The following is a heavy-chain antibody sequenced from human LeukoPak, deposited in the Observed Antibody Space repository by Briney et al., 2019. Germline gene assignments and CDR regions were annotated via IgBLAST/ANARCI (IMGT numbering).Heavy chain of an antibody. J-gene: IGHJ4*02. CDR3: AKDASPQGSSSPDY. CDR2: ISGSGGST. Sequence: GGSLRLSCAASGFTFSSYDMSWVRQAPGKGLEWVSTISGSGGSTYYADSVKGRFTISRDNSKNTLYLQMNSLRAEDTAVYYCAKDASPQGSSSPDYWGQGTLVTVSS. CDR1: GFTFSSYD. D-gene: IGHD6-6*01. V-gene: IGHV3-23*01.